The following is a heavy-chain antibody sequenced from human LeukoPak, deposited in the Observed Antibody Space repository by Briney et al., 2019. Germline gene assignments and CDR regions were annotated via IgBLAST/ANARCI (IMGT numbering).Heavy chain of an antibody. V-gene: IGHV3-23*01. Sequence: PGGSLRLSCAASGFTFSSYAMSWVHQAPGKGLEWVSAISGSGGSAYYADSVKGRFTISRDNSKNTLYLQMNSLRAEDTAVYYCAKTVPRYCGGDCYPSVNWFDPWGQGTLVTVSS. CDR1: GFTFSSYA. CDR3: AKTVPRYCGGDCYPSVNWFDP. D-gene: IGHD2-21*02. J-gene: IGHJ5*02. CDR2: ISGSGGSA.